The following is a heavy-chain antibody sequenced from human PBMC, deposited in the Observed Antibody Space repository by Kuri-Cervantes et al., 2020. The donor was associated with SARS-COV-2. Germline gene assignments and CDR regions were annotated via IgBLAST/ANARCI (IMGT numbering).Heavy chain of an antibody. CDR2: ISYDGSNK. Sequence: LSLTCAASGFTFSSYAMHWVRQAPGKGLEWVAVISYDGSNKYYADSVKGRFTISRDNSKNTLYLQMNSLRAEDTAVYYCARDLVGIGELSWGFDYWGQGTLVPSPQ. V-gene: IGHV3-30-3*01. D-gene: IGHD3-10*01. J-gene: IGHJ4*02. CDR3: ARDLVGIGELSWGFDY. CDR1: GFTFSSYA.